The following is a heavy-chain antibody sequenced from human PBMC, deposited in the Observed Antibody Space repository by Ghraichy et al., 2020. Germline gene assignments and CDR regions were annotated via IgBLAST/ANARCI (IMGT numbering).Heavy chain of an antibody. D-gene: IGHD4-23*01. Sequence: LEWVAYITSSSRSIFYADSVKCRFTISRDNAQNSLSLQMNGLRDEDTAIYYCARASTVVRFYYYDGMDVWGQGTTVTV. J-gene: IGHJ6*02. V-gene: IGHV3-48*02. CDR2: ITSSSRSI. CDR3: ARASTVVRFYYYDGMDV.